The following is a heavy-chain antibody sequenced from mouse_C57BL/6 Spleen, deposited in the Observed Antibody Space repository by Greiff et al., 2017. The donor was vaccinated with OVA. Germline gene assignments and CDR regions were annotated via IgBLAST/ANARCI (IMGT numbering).Heavy chain of an antibody. CDR2: IDPSDSYT. J-gene: IGHJ2*01. D-gene: IGHD1-1*01. Sequence: QVQLQQPGAELVKPGASVKLSCKASGYTFTSYWMQWVKQRPGQGLEWIGEIDPSDSYTNYNKKFKGKATLTVATSSSAAYMQLSSLTSEDSAVYYCARGVTTVVEEGYFDYWGQGTTLTVSS. V-gene: IGHV1-50*01. CDR1: GYTFTSYW. CDR3: ARGVTTVVEEGYFDY.